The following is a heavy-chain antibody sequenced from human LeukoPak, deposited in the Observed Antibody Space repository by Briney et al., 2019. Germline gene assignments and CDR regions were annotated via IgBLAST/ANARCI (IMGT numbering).Heavy chain of an antibody. V-gene: IGHV3-9*01. D-gene: IGHD4-17*01. Sequence: GRSLRLSCAASGFTFADYAMRWVRRAPGKGLEWVSGISWNSGSIGYADSVKGRFTISRDNAKNSLYLQMNSLRAEDTALYYCAKAFGSVTMDAFDIWGQGTMVTVSS. J-gene: IGHJ3*02. CDR3: AKAFGSVTMDAFDI. CDR1: GFTFADYA. CDR2: ISWNSGSI.